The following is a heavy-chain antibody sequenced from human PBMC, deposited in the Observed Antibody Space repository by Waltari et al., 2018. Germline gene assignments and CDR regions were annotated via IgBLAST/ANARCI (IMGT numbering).Heavy chain of an antibody. CDR3: ARGSYGNPFFDY. Sequence: QVQLVESGGGVVQPGRSLRLSCAASGFTFSSYTIHWVRQAPGKGLEWVAVISYDGTNKYYADSVKGRFTISRDNSKSTLYLQMNSLRAEDTAVYYCARGSYGNPFFDYWGQGTLVTVSS. D-gene: IGHD5-18*01. CDR1: GFTFSSYT. CDR2: ISYDGTNK. V-gene: IGHV3-30*01. J-gene: IGHJ4*02.